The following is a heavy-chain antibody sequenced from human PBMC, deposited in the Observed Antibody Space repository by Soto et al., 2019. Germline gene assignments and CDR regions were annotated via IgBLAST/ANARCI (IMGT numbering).Heavy chain of an antibody. D-gene: IGHD3-10*01. CDR3: ATDTSLRGLYLSSANFDY. CDR2: FDPEDGET. Sequence: ASVKVSCKVSGYTLTELSMHWVRQAPGKGLEWMGGFDPEDGETIYAQKFQGRVTMTEDTSTDTAYMELSSLRSEDTAVYYCATDTSLRGLYLSSANFDYWGQGTLVTVSS. V-gene: IGHV1-24*01. CDR1: GYTLTELS. J-gene: IGHJ4*02.